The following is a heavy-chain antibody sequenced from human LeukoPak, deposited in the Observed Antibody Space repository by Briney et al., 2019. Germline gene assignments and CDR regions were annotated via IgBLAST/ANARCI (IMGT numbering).Heavy chain of an antibody. V-gene: IGHV4-39*07. J-gene: IGHJ6*03. CDR3: ARASEPTYYYYYYMDV. Sequence: PSETLSLTCTVSGGSISSSSYYWGWIRQPPGKGLEWIGSIYYSGSTYYNPSLKSRVTISVDTSKNQFSLKLSSVTAADTAVYYCARASEPTYYYYYYMDVWGKGTTVTVSS. D-gene: IGHD4-11*01. CDR2: IYYSGST. CDR1: GGSISSSSYY.